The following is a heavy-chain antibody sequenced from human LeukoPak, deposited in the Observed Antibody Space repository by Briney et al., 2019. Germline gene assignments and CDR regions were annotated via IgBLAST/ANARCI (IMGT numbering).Heavy chain of an antibody. CDR2: TNPMFRSA. CDR3: ARAPIAAAGPSFDY. CDR1: GGTFNTYV. D-gene: IGHD6-13*01. Sequence: SVKVSCKASGGTFNTYVISWVRQVPGQGLEWMGGTNPMFRSANYAHKFQDRVTITTDESTSTAYMELSSLRSEGTAVYYCARAPIAAAGPSFDYWGQGTLVTVSS. V-gene: IGHV1-69*05. J-gene: IGHJ4*02.